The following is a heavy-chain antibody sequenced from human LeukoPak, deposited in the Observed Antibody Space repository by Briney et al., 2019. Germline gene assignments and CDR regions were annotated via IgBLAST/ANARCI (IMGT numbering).Heavy chain of an antibody. Sequence: GGSLRLSCAASGFTSSNYEMHWVRLVLGKGLEWVSAIGIAGNTFYAGSVKGRLTISRENAKNSFHLQMSSLGAGDTAVYYCAREGSLSSSDAFDIWGQGTMVTVSS. CDR1: GFTSSNYE. V-gene: IGHV3-13*01. CDR2: IGIAGNT. D-gene: IGHD6-6*01. J-gene: IGHJ3*02. CDR3: AREGSLSSSDAFDI.